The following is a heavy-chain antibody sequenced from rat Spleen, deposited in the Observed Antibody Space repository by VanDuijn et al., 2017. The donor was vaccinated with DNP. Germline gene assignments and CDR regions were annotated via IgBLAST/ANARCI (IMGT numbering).Heavy chain of an antibody. CDR3: VRIDGGFAY. D-gene: IGHD4-1*01. J-gene: IGHJ3*01. CDR1: GFTFSDYY. Sequence: EVQLVESGGGLVQPGRSLKLSCAASGFTFSDYYMAWVRQAPTKGLEWVATISYDGSSSYYRDSVKGRLTISRDNAKSTLYLQMDSLRSEDTATYYCVRIDGGFAYWGQGTLVTVSS. CDR2: ISYDGSSS. V-gene: IGHV5-7*01.